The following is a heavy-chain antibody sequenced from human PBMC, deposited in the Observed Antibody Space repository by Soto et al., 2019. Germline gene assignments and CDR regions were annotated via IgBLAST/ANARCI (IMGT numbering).Heavy chain of an antibody. J-gene: IGHJ5*01. D-gene: IGHD3-22*01. Sequence: WTWIQQSPGKGLEWIGYIFHSGITDYNPSVKSRVTISIDKSKNLFSLKLTSVTAADTAVYYCARDRYFYDSAGYYRTLDSWGQGILVTVSS. CDR2: IFHSGIT. V-gene: IGHV4-61*03. CDR3: ARDRYFYDSAGYYRTLDS.